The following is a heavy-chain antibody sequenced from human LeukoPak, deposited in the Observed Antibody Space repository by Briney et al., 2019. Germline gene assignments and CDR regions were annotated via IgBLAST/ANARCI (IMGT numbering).Heavy chain of an antibody. V-gene: IGHV1-2*02. J-gene: IGHJ6*02. CDR1: GYSLTGYF. CDR3: ATAPSIIRGVVNYGMDV. Sequence: ASVKVSCKTSGYSLTGYFMHWVRQAPGQGLEWMGWINPNSGDTKYAQRFQGRVTMTRDTSINTAYMELRRLTSDDTAVYYCATAPSIIRGVVNYGMDVWGQGTTVTVSS. D-gene: IGHD3-10*01. CDR2: INPNSGDT.